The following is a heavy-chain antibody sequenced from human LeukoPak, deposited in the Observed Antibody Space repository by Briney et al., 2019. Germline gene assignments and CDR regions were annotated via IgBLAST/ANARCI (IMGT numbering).Heavy chain of an antibody. V-gene: IGHV3-21*01. D-gene: IGHD5-18*01. Sequence: PGGSLRLSCAASGFTFSSYSMNWVRQAPGKGLEWVSSISSSSSYIYYADSVKGRFTISRGNAKNSLYLQMNSLRAEDTAVYYCARYSYGTWYFDYWGQGTLVTVSS. CDR3: ARYSYGTWYFDY. CDR1: GFTFSSYS. J-gene: IGHJ4*02. CDR2: ISSSSSYI.